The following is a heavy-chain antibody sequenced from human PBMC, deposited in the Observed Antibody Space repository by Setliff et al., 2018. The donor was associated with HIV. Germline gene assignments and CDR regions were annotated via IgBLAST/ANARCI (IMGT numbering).Heavy chain of an antibody. CDR1: GGSISTTNYY. V-gene: IGHV4-39*07. D-gene: IGHD3-10*01. CDR2: IYYRGSA. Sequence: SETLSLTCSVSGGSISTTNYYWGWVRQPPGKGLEWIGIIYYRGSAYYDLSLKSRVTLSVDTSKNSFSLNLTSVTAADTAVYFCARARGPPLPVLDLWGQGTLVTAPQ. CDR3: ARARGPPLPVLDL. J-gene: IGHJ5*02.